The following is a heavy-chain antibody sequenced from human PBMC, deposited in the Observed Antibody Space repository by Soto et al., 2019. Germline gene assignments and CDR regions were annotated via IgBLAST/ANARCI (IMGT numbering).Heavy chain of an antibody. D-gene: IGHD3-9*01. J-gene: IGHJ6*02. V-gene: IGHV1-69*01. CDR2: IIPIFGTA. Sequence: QVQLVQSGAEVKKPGSSVKVSCKASGGTFSSYAISWVRQAPGQGLEWMGGIIPIFGTANYAQKFQGRVTITADESTSTAYMERSSLRSEDTAVYYCARENYDILTGYYTPPHYGMDVWGQGTTVTVSS. CDR1: GGTFSSYA. CDR3: ARENYDILTGYYTPPHYGMDV.